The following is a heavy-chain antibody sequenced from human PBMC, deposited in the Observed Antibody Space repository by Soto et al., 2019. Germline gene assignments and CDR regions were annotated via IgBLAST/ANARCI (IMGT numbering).Heavy chain of an antibody. J-gene: IGHJ6*02. CDR2: IIPIPGTA. D-gene: IGHD2-2*01. CDR3: ARSQGSSTSLEIYYYYYYGMDG. CDR1: GGTFGSYA. Sequence: QVQLVQSGAEVKKPGSSVKVSCKASGGTFGSYAISWVRQAPGQGLEWMGGIIPIPGTAHYAQKFQGRVTIAADESTSTDNMELSSLRSEDTAVYYCARSQGSSTSLEIYYYYYYGMDGWGQGTTVTVSS. V-gene: IGHV1-69*01.